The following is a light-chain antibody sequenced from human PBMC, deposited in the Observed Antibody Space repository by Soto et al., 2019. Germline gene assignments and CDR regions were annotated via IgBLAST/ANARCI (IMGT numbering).Light chain of an antibody. J-gene: IGKJ1*01. CDR3: QQYGSSPWT. CDR1: QSVSSSF. CDR2: GAS. Sequence: EIVLTQSPGTLSLSPGERATLSCRASQSVSSSFLVWYQQKPGQAPSLLIDGASSRATGIPDRLSGSGSGTDFTLTISGLEPEDFAVYYCQQYGSSPWTFGQGTKVEIK. V-gene: IGKV3-20*01.